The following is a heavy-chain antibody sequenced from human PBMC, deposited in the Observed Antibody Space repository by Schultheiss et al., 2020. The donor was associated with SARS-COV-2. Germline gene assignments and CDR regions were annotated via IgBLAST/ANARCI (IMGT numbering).Heavy chain of an antibody. CDR1: GFTVSSNY. CDR2: ISSNGGST. V-gene: IGHV3-64*04. Sequence: GGSLRLSCAASGFTVSSNYMSWVRQAPGKGLEYVSAISSNGGSTIYADSVKGRFTISRDNAKNTLYLQMNSLRAEDTAVYYCARDPNGDYFDSWGHGTLVTVSS. J-gene: IGHJ4*01. CDR3: ARDPNGDYFDS. D-gene: IGHD4-17*01.